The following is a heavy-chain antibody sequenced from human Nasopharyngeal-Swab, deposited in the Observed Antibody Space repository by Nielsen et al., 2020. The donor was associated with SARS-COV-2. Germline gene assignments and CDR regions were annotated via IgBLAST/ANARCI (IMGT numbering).Heavy chain of an antibody. J-gene: IGHJ2*01. CDR2: IHSDGNT. D-gene: IGHD6-13*01. Sequence: GESLKISCAASGFTVSSSYMSWVRQAPGKGLEWVSTIHSDGNTYYADSVRGRFTSSRDNSRNTLSLEMNSLRAEDTVVYYCASRGAATDPSTRDLPYSRRTFDLWGRGTLVTVSS. V-gene: IGHV3-53*01. CDR1: GFTVSSSY. CDR3: ASRGAATDPSTRDLPYSRRTFDL.